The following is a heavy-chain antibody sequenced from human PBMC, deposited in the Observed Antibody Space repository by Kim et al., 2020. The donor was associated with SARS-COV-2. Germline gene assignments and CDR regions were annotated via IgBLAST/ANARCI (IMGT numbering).Heavy chain of an antibody. CDR2: IKSLSDGGTS. D-gene: IGHD2-2*01. V-gene: IGHV3-15*01. CDR1: GIPFSNAW. J-gene: IGHJ4*02. CDR3: TTVSMR. Sequence: GGSLRLSCAVSGIPFSNAWMNWVRQAPGRGLEWVGRIKSLSDGGTSDYAAPVKGRFTISRDDSKNTLYLQMNSLKSEYAGVYYCTTVSMRWGQGTLVTVS.